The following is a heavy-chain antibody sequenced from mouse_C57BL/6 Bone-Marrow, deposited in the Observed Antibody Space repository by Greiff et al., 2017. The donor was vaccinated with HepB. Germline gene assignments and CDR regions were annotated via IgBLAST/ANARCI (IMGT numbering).Heavy chain of an antibody. CDR3: ARLLRYPYAMDY. CDR2: IWSGGST. Sequence: VQGVESGPGLVQPSQSLSITCTVSGFSLTSYGVHWVRQSPGKGLEWLGVIWSGGSTDYNAAFISRLSISKDNSKSQVFFKMNSLQADDTAIYYCARLLRYPYAMDYWGQGTSVTVSS. V-gene: IGHV2-2*01. CDR1: GFSLTSYG. D-gene: IGHD1-1*01. J-gene: IGHJ4*01.